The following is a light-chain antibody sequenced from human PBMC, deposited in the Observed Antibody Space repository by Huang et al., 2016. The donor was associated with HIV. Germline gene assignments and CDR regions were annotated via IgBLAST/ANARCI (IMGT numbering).Light chain of an antibody. V-gene: IGKV3-20*01. CDR2: GAS. CDR1: QSVSSSD. Sequence: EIVLTQSPGTLSLSPGERATLSCRASQSVSSSDLAGYQQKPGQAPRLLIYGASSRATGIPDRFSGSGSGTDFTLTISRLEPEDFAVYYCQQYGSSPPYTFGQGTKLEIK. CDR3: QQYGSSPPYT. J-gene: IGKJ2*01.